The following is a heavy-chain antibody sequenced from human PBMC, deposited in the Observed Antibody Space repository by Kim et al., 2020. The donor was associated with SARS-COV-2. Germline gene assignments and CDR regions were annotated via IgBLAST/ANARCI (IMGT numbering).Heavy chain of an antibody. Sequence: YVAESVGGRFTISRDNSKNTLYLQMNSLRADDTAVYYCMRGGWYSTFDHWGQGTLVTVSS. CDR3: MRGGWYSTFDH. J-gene: IGHJ4*02. V-gene: IGHV3-53*01. D-gene: IGHD2-15*01.